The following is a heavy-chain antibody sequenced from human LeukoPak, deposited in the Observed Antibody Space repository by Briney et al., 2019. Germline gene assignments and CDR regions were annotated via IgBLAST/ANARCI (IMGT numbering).Heavy chain of an antibody. CDR3: ARQWYYYDSSGYYYDAFDI. J-gene: IGHJ3*02. CDR2: MSSCSSAI. Sequence: GGSLRLSCAASGFTFSSYSMNWVRQAPGKGLEWVSYMSSCSSAIYYADSVKGRFTISRDNAKNSLYLQMNSLRAEDTAVYYCARQWYYYDSSGYYYDAFDIWGQGTMVTVSS. D-gene: IGHD3-22*01. CDR1: GFTFSSYS. V-gene: IGHV3-48*04.